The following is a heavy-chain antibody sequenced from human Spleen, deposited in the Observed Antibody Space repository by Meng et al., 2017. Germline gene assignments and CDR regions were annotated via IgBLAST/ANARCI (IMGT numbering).Heavy chain of an antibody. D-gene: IGHD4-11*01. CDR1: GGSSSNYN. V-gene: IGHV4-34*04. J-gene: IGHJ4*02. Sequence: QVTRRGGGEGLLNPPGTLPPTVVAPGGSSSNYNGSGFRHPPGKGLEWIGEINQSGSTNHNPSLESRATISVDTSQNTLSLKLSSVTAADSAVYYCARGPTTMAHDFDYWGQGTLVTVSS. CDR2: INQSGST. CDR3: ARGPTTMAHDFDY.